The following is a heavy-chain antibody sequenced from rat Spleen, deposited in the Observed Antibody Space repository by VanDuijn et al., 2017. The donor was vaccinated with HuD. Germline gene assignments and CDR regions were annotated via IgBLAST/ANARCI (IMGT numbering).Heavy chain of an antibody. D-gene: IGHD5-1*01. Sequence: EVQLVESGGGLVQPGRSLKLSCAASGFTFSDYNMAWVRQAPKKGLEWVAAIICDGSRTYYRDSVKGRFTISRDNTKSTLYLQMDSLRSEDTATYYCATHPGKLGGYFDYWGQGVMVTVSS. V-gene: IGHV5S10*01. CDR3: ATHPGKLGGYFDY. CDR1: GFTFSDYN. J-gene: IGHJ2*01. CDR2: IICDGSRT.